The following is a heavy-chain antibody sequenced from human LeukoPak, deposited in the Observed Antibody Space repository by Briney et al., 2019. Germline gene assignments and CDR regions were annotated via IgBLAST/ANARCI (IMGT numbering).Heavy chain of an antibody. CDR3: ASAYDFWSGYYPL. V-gene: IGHV1-46*03. CDR2: INPSGGST. D-gene: IGHD3-3*01. J-gene: IGHJ4*02. CDR1: GYTFTSYY. Sequence: ASVKVSCKASGYTFTSYYMHWVRQAPVQGLEGVGIINPSGGSTSYAQKFQGRVTMTRDTSTSTVYMELSSLRSEDTAVYYCASAYDFWSGYYPLWGQGTLVTVSS.